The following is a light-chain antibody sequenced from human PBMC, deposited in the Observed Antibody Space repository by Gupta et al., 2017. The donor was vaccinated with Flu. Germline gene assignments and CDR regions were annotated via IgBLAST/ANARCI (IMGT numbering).Light chain of an antibody. CDR3: SSLSGTNSVV. CDR2: EVI. CDR1: SNDIGAYNY. J-gene: IGLJ2*01. V-gene: IGLV2-8*01. Sequence: SALTQPPSASGSPGQSVTIPCTGTSNDIGAYNYVSWYQQHPDTAPKLIIFEVIKRPSGVPDRFSVSRSGNTAYLIVSGLQTEDEADYFCSSLSGTNSVVFGGGTRLTVL.